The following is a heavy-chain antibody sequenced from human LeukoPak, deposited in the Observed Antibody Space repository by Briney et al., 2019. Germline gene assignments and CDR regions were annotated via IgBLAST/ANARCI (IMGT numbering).Heavy chain of an antibody. CDR1: GFTFSSYS. V-gene: IGHV3-48*01. D-gene: IGHD6-13*01. J-gene: IGHJ4*02. CDR3: ARDGRPAGGSSSYFDY. Sequence: GGSLRLSCAASGFTFSSYSMNWVRQAPGKGLEWVSYISSSSSTIYYADSVKGRFTISRDNAKNSLYLQMNSLRAEDTAVYYCARDGRPAGGSSSYFDYWGQGTLVTVSS. CDR2: ISSSSSTI.